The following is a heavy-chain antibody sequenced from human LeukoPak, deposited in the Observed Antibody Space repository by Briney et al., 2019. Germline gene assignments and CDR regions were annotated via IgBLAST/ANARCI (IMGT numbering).Heavy chain of an antibody. J-gene: IGHJ4*02. D-gene: IGHD6-6*01. CDR1: GYTFTSYY. CDR3: AREDTLSIIAARHLDY. V-gene: IGHV1-46*01. CDR2: IHPGGGDT. Sequence: ASVKVSCKASGYTFTSYYIHWVRQAPGQGLEWRGIIHPGGGDTTYAQKFQGRVTMTRDTSTTTVYMELSSLRSDDTAVYHCAREDTLSIIAARHLDYWGQGTLVTVSS.